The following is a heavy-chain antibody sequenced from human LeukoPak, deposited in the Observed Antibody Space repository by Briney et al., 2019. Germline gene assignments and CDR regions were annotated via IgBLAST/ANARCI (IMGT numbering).Heavy chain of an antibody. J-gene: IGHJ4*02. CDR2: IHPSGML. V-gene: IGHV4-31*03. CDR1: GASFSSGDQY. D-gene: IGHD3-22*01. CDR3: SRGLDSRKLGY. Sequence: SETLSLTCTVSGASFSSGDQYWNWIRQSPGKGLEWIGSIHPSGMLYNNPSLESRVTISVDTSMNQFSLNLNSVTAADTAVYFCSRGLDSRKLGYWGQGTLVTVSS.